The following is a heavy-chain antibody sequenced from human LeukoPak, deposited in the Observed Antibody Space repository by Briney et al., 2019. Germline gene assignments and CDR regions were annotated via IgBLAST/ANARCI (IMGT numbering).Heavy chain of an antibody. D-gene: IGHD6-6*01. J-gene: IGHJ4*02. CDR1: GYTFTGYY. Sequence: ASVKVSCKASGYTFTGYYMHWVRQAPGQGLEWMGRINPNSGGTNYAQKFQGRVTMTRDTSITTAYMERSRLRSDDTAVYYCARYAYSSSFDYWGQGTLLTVSS. V-gene: IGHV1-2*06. CDR2: INPNSGGT. CDR3: ARYAYSSSFDY.